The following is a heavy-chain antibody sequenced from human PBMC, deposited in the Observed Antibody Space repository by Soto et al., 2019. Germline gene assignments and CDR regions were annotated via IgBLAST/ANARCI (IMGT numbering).Heavy chain of an antibody. J-gene: IGHJ4*02. D-gene: IGHD2-8*01. V-gene: IGHV4-59*01. Sequence: SETLSLTCNVSGGSLKTYNWSWIRKPPGKGLEWIGYIYHSGSTNYNPSLQSGATISVDTSKNQFSLRLSSVNPADTAVYYCARVIRAVGVPFDFWGQGTLVTVSS. CDR3: ARVIRAVGVPFDF. CDR1: GGSLKTYN. CDR2: IYHSGST.